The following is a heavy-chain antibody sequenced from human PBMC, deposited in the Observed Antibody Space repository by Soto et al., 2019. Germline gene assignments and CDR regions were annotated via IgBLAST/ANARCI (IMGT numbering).Heavy chain of an antibody. CDR2: ISFDGTKK. CDR3: AREDDYGYRYINYGLDV. V-gene: IGHV3-30-3*01. D-gene: IGHD4-17*01. J-gene: IGHJ6*02. Sequence: HPVGSLRLSCAASGFTFNIYALHWVRQAPGKGLEWVAVISFDGTKKYYSDSVKGRFTISRDNLKNTLYLQMNNLRVEDAALYFCAREDDYGYRYINYGLDVWGQGTTVTVSS. CDR1: GFTFNIYA.